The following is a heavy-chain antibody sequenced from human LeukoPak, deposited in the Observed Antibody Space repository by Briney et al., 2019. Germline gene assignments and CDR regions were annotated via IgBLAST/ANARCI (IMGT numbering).Heavy chain of an antibody. CDR1: GYSFTNYW. CDR3: ARHRGRNWFDP. V-gene: IGHV5-10-1*01. J-gene: IGHJ5*02. D-gene: IGHD1-14*01. Sequence: GESLKISCKGSGYSFTNYWISWVRQMPGKGLEWLGKINPSDSYTNYNPSFQGHVTISADKSISTVSLQWNSLQASDTAMYYCARHRGRNWFDPWGQGTLVTVSS. CDR2: INPSDSYT.